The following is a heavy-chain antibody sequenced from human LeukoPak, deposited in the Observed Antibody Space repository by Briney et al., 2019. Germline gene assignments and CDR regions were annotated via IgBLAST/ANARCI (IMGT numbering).Heavy chain of an antibody. Sequence: SVKVSCKASGVTFSNYAISWVRPAPGQGLEWMGRIIPILGIANYAQKFQGRVTITADKSTSTAYMELSSLRSEDTAVYYCARVYGSSWYISLHYYGMDVWGQGTTVTVSS. D-gene: IGHD6-13*01. CDR2: IIPILGIA. CDR3: ARVYGSSWYISLHYYGMDV. V-gene: IGHV1-69*04. J-gene: IGHJ6*02. CDR1: GVTFSNYA.